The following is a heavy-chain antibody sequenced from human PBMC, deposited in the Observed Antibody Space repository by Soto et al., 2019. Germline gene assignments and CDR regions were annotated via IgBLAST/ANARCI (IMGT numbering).Heavy chain of an antibody. CDR1: GGSISSGGYY. CDR3: ARVRAREHGYSDGTKRGWFDP. J-gene: IGHJ5*02. V-gene: IGHV4-31*03. CDR2: IYYSGST. D-gene: IGHD5-18*01. Sequence: QVQLQESGPGLVKPSQTLSLTCTVSGGSISSGGYYWSWIRQHPGKGLEWIGYIYYSGSTYYNPSLKRRVTISVDTSKNQFSLKLSSVTAADTAVYYCARVRAREHGYSDGTKRGWFDPCGQGPLVTVSS.